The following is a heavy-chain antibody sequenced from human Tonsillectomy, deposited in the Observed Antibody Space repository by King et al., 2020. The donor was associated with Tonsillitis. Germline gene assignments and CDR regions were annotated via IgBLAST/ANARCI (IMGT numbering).Heavy chain of an antibody. J-gene: IGHJ4*02. D-gene: IGHD2-15*01. CDR2: IYTNGNT. CDR1: GGSISTYY. Sequence: QLQESGPGLVKPSETLSLTCTVSGGSISTYYWSWIRQPAGKGLEWIGRIYTNGNTNYNPSLKSRVTMSVDTSKNQFSLKLSSVTAADTAVYYCAREYCSGGSCYLIWGQGTLVTVSS. V-gene: IGHV4-4*07. CDR3: AREYCSGGSCYLI.